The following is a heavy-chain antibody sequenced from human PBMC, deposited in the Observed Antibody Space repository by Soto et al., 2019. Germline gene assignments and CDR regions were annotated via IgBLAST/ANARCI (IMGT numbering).Heavy chain of an antibody. CDR3: ARGQQLVQDY. CDR2: IYSSGST. Sequence: SLKISCAASGFTVSNNYMSWVRQAPGKGLEWVSIIYSSGSTYYADSVKGRFTISRDNSKNTLYLQMNSLRAEDTAVYYCARGQQLVQDYWGQGTLVTVSS. V-gene: IGHV3-53*01. CDR1: GFTVSNNY. J-gene: IGHJ4*02. D-gene: IGHD6-13*01.